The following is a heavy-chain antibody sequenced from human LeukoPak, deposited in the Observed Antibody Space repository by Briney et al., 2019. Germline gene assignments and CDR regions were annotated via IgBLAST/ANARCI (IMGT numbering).Heavy chain of an antibody. Sequence: PSETLSLTCTVSGGSISSYYWSWIRQPPGKGLEGIGYIYYSGSTNYNPSLKSRVTISVDTSKNQFSLKLSSVTAADTAVYYCARCSQYCSSTSCYISYYYYMDVWGKGTTVTVSS. J-gene: IGHJ6*03. CDR2: IYYSGST. V-gene: IGHV4-59*12. CDR3: ARCSQYCSSTSCYISYYYYMDV. D-gene: IGHD2-2*02. CDR1: GGSISSYY.